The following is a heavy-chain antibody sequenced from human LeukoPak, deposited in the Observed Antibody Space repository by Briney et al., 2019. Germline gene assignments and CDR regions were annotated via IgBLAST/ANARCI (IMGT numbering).Heavy chain of an antibody. CDR1: GGTFSSYA. V-gene: IGHV1-69*13. CDR2: IIPIFGTA. CDR3: AKDPPRYSREGGADY. J-gene: IGHJ4*02. D-gene: IGHD6-13*01. Sequence: SVKVSCKASGGTFSSYAISWVRQAPGQGLEWMGGIIPIFGTANYAQKFQGRVTITADESTSTAYMELSSLRSEDTAVYYCAKDPPRYSREGGADYWGQGTLVTVSS.